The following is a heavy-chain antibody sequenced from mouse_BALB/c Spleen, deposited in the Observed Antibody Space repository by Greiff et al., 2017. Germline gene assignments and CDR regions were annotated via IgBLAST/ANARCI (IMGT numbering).Heavy chain of an antibody. J-gene: IGHJ3*01. Sequence: VQLQQSGPELMKPGASVKISCKASGYSFTSYYMHWVKQSHGKSLEWIGYIDPFNGGTSYNQKFKGKATLTVDKSSSTAYMHLSSLTSEDSAVYYCARAGGYDEWFAYWGQGTLVTVSA. D-gene: IGHD2-2*01. CDR1: GYSFTSYY. V-gene: IGHV1S135*01. CDR2: IDPFNGGT. CDR3: ARAGGYDEWFAY.